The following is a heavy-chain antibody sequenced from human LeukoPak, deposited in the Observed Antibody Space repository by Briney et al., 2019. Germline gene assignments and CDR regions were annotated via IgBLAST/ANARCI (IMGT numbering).Heavy chain of an antibody. CDR1: GFSCSTRG. Sequence: GGSLRLSCAASGFSCSTRGMSWVRQAPGKGLEWVSAISGNDESTFYADSVKGRFTISRDNSRNTLYLQLSSLSAEDSAIYYFARAPRPARTYSGLFDYWGQGTLVTVSS. CDR3: ARAPRPARTYSGLFDY. D-gene: IGHD5-12*01. V-gene: IGHV3-23*01. J-gene: IGHJ4*02. CDR2: ISGNDEST.